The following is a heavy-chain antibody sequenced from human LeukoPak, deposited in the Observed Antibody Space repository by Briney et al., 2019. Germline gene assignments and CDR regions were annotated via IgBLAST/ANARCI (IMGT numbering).Heavy chain of an antibody. Sequence: PGGSLRLSCAASGFTFSSYSMNWVRQAPGKGLEWVSSISSSSSYIYYADSVKGRFTISRDNAKNSLYLQMNSLRAEDTAVYYCARAQGGITMIVVNDAFDIWGQGTMVTVSS. CDR3: ARAQGGITMIVVNDAFDI. V-gene: IGHV3-21*01. CDR2: ISSSSSYI. CDR1: GFTFSSYS. D-gene: IGHD3-22*01. J-gene: IGHJ3*02.